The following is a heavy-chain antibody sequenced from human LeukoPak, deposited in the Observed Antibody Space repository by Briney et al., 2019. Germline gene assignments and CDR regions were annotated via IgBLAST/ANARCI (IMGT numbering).Heavy chain of an antibody. J-gene: IGHJ4*02. Sequence: GGSLRLSCAASGFTFSSYEMNWVRQAPGKGLEWVSYISSSGSTIYYADSLKGRFTISRDNARNSLYLHMNSLRAEDTAVYYCARDVFGSEYPFDFWGQGTLVTVSS. CDR2: ISSSGSTI. D-gene: IGHD2-2*01. CDR1: GFTFSSYE. CDR3: ARDVFGSEYPFDF. V-gene: IGHV3-48*03.